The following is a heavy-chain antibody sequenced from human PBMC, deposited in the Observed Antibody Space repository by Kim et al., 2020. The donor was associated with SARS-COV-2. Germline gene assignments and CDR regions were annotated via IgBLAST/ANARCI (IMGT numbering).Heavy chain of an antibody. CDR3: AKDGGYGDDNYYYYYGMDV. J-gene: IGHJ6*01. V-gene: IGHV3-30*18. Sequence: GLPSMGNGMPRVRQAPGKGLEWVAVISYAGSNKYYADSVKGRFTISRDNSKNTVYLQMNSLRAEDTAVYYCAKDGGYGDDNYYYYYGMDV. CDR1: GLPSMGNG. CDR2: ISYAGSNK. D-gene: IGHD4-17*01.